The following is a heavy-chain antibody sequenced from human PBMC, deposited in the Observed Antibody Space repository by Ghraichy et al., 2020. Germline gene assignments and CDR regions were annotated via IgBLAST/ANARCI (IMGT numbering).Heavy chain of an antibody. J-gene: IGHJ4*02. D-gene: IGHD5/OR15-5a*01. CDR2: INPHRGDT. CDR3: ARGPSTGDFDY. V-gene: IGHV1-2*04. CDR1: GYTFTDYY. Sequence: ASAKVSCKASGYTFTDYYMHWLRQAPGQRLEWMGWINPHRGDTNYAQKFQGWVTMTRDTSISTVYMELARLTSDDTAMYYCARGPSTGDFDYWGQGTLVTVSS.